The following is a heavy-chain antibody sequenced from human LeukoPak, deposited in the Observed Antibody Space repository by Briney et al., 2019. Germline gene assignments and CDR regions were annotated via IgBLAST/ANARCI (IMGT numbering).Heavy chain of an antibody. CDR2: IYTSGST. V-gene: IGHV4-61*02. CDR3: ARDVDYGSGSYFDY. CDR1: GGSISSGSYY. J-gene: IGHJ4*02. Sequence: PSETLSLTCTVSGGSISSGSYYWSWIRQPAGKGLEWIGRIYTSGSTNYNPSLKSRVTISADTSKNQFSLMLNSVSAADTAVYYCARDVDYGSGSYFDYWGQGTLVTVSS. D-gene: IGHD3-10*01.